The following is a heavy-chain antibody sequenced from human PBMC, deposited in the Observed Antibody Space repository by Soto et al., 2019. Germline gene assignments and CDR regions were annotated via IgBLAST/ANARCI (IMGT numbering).Heavy chain of an antibody. CDR3: ARDRVVRGVVITGSYNWFDP. Sequence: QVQLVQSGAEVKKPGASVKVSCKASGYTFTSYGISWVRQAPGQGLEWRGWISAYNGNTNYAQKLEGRVTMTNDTSTSTAYKERRSLRSDDTAVYYCARDRVVRGVVITGSYNWFDPWGQGTLVTVSS. CDR2: ISAYNGNT. CDR1: GYTFTSYG. D-gene: IGHD3-10*01. V-gene: IGHV1-18*01. J-gene: IGHJ5*02.